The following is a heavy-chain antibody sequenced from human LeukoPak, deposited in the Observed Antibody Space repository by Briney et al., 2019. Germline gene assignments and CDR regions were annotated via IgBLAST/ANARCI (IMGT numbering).Heavy chain of an antibody. CDR3: PKDGDVGYDFWSGYYTDYFDY. CDR1: GFTFSSYA. Sequence: GGSLRLSCAASGFTFSSYAMSWVRQAPGKGLEWVSAISGSGGSTYYADSVKGRFTISRDNSKNTLYLQMNSLRAEDTAVYYCPKDGDVGYDFWSGYYTDYFDYWGQGTLVTVSS. J-gene: IGHJ4*02. D-gene: IGHD3-3*01. V-gene: IGHV3-23*01. CDR2: ISGSGGST.